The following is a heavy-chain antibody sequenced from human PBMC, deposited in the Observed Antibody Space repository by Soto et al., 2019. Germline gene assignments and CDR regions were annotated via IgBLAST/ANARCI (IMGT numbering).Heavy chain of an antibody. CDR1: GFTFSTYG. Sequence: QVRLVESGGGAVQPGDSLRLSCAASGFTFSTYGLHWVRQAPGKGLEWVDFISCTGANQYYADSVKGGFTVSRDNSEKIASLQKTSRIPEDSAVYYYAREAFLYRRGAYYKHWGQGTLLTVSS. V-gene: IGHV3-30-3*01. CDR3: AREAFLYRRGAYYKH. J-gene: IGHJ4*02. CDR2: ISCTGANQ. D-gene: IGHD3-10*01.